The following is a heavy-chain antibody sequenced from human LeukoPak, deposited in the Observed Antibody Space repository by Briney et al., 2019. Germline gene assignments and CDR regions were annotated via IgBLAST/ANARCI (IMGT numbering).Heavy chain of an antibody. CDR1: GGSFSGYY. Sequence: SETLSLTCAVYGGSFSGYYWSWIRQPPGTGLEWIASINYSGSTYYNPSLKSRATISVDTSKNQFSLKLSSVTVADTAVYYCARHRRGDCSSASCYTDYWGQGTLVTVSS. J-gene: IGHJ4*02. D-gene: IGHD2-2*02. V-gene: IGHV4-34*01. CDR2: INYSGST. CDR3: ARHRRGDCSSASCYTDY.